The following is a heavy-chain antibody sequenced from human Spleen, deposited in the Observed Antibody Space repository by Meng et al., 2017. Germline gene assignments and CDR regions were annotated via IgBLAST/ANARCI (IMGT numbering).Heavy chain of an antibody. CDR2: INHSGST. Sequence: QVQPPHVGAGLLKPSETLSLTCVVSGGSFSDYYWSWIRQPPGKGLEWIGEINHSGSTNYNPSLESRATISVDTSQNNLSLKLSSVTAADSAVYYCARGPTTMAHDFDYWGQGTLVTVSS. V-gene: IGHV4-34*01. CDR1: GGSFSDYY. CDR3: ARGPTTMAHDFDY. D-gene: IGHD4-11*01. J-gene: IGHJ4*02.